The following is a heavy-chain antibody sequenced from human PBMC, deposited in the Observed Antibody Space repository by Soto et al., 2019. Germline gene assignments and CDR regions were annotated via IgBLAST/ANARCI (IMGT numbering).Heavy chain of an antibody. J-gene: IGHJ6*03. CDR2: ISGSGGST. D-gene: IGHD2-15*01. Sequence: EVQLLESGGGLVQPGGSLRLSCAASGFTFSSYAMSWVRQAPGKGLEWVSAISGSGGSTYYADSVKGRFTISRDNSKNTLYLQMNSVRAEDTAVYYCAKDHCSGGSCYSQPYYYYYMDVWGKGTTVTVSS. CDR3: AKDHCSGGSCYSQPYYYYYMDV. V-gene: IGHV3-23*01. CDR1: GFTFSSYA.